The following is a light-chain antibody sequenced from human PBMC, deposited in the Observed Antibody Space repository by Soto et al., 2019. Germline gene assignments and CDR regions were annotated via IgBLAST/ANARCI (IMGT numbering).Light chain of an antibody. Sequence: IVLTQSPGTLSLSPGERATLSCRASQSVNGRSLAWYQQKPGQAPRLLISTISNRATGIPDRFSGSGSGADFTLTISRLEPEDFAVYYCQQYDNSRTFGQGTKVEIK. CDR2: TIS. V-gene: IGKV3-20*01. CDR3: QQYDNSRT. J-gene: IGKJ1*01. CDR1: QSVNGRS.